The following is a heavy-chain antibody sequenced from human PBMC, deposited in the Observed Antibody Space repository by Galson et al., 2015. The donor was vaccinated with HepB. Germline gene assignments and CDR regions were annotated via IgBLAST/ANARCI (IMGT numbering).Heavy chain of an antibody. Sequence: SLRLSCAASGFTFSSYGMHWVRQAPGKGLEWVAVIWYDGSNKYYADSVKGRFTISRDNSKNTLYLQMNSLRAEDTAVYYCAKDLGFGESSTPLWYWGQRTLVTVSS. V-gene: IGHV3-33*06. J-gene: IGHJ4*02. CDR1: GFTFSSYG. D-gene: IGHD3-10*01. CDR2: IWYDGSNK. CDR3: AKDLGFGESSTPLWY.